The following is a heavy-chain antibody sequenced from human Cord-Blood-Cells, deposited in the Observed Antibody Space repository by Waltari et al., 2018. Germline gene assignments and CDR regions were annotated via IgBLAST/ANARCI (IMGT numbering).Heavy chain of an antibody. CDR3: ATAVAGTDWYFDL. CDR2: INPSGGST. Sequence: QVQLVQSGAEVKKPGASVKVSCKASGYTFTSYYMPWVRQAPGQGLEWMGIINPSGGSTSYAQKFQGRVTMTRDTSTSTVYMELSSLRSEDTAVYYCATAVAGTDWYFDLWGRGTLVTVSS. V-gene: IGHV1-46*01. J-gene: IGHJ2*01. CDR1: GYTFTSYY. D-gene: IGHD6-19*01.